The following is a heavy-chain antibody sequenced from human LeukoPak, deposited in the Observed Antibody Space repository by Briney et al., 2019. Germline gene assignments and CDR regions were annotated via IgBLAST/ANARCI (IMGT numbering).Heavy chain of an antibody. CDR2: IRGTSSAM. CDR3: ARDRDWSFDY. V-gene: IGHV3-48*04. J-gene: IGHJ4*02. D-gene: IGHD3-9*01. CDR1: GFPFSGYS. Sequence: GSLRLSCAASGFPFSGYSMNWVRQAPGKGLEWVAHIRGTSSAMNYAASVRGRFTISRDNAKNALFLEMSSLRAEDTAVYYCARDRDWSFDYWGQGTLVTVSS.